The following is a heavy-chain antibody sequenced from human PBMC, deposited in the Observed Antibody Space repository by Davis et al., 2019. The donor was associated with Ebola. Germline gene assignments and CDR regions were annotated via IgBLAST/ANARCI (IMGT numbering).Heavy chain of an antibody. V-gene: IGHV3-30*18. Sequence: PGGSLRLSCAASGFTFKNFGMHWVRQAPGKGLEWVAVIAFDGSIAHYGESVKGRFAISRDNSRNTLFLLMNDLRDEDTGVYYCAKDGWSGGGGGIDQWGQGTLVIVFS. CDR2: IAFDGSIA. CDR1: GFTFKNFG. CDR3: AKDGWSGGGGGIDQ. J-gene: IGHJ5*02. D-gene: IGHD2-15*01.